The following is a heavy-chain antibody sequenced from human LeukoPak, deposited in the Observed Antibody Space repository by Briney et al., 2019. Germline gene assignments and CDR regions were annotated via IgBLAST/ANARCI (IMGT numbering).Heavy chain of an antibody. CDR1: GFTFSSYS. CDR2: ISSSSSTI. Sequence: GGSLRLSCAASGFTFSSYSMNWVRQAPGKGLEWVSYISSSSSTIYYADSVKGRFTISRDNAKNSLYLQMNSLRAEDTAVYYCAGGARREFDYWGQGTLVTVTS. CDR3: AGGARREFDY. J-gene: IGHJ4*02. V-gene: IGHV3-48*04.